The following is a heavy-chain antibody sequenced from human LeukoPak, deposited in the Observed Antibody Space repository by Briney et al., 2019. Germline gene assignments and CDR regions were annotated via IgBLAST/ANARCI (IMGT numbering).Heavy chain of an antibody. Sequence: PSETLSLTCTVSGGSISSYYWSWIRQPPGKGLEWIGYIYYSGSTNYNPSLRSRVTISVDTSKNQFSLKLSSVTAADTAVYYCARHLISYDSTEDYYYGMDVWGQGTTVTVSS. CDR3: ARHLISYDSTEDYYYGMDV. D-gene: IGHD3-22*01. CDR2: IYYSGST. V-gene: IGHV4-59*08. J-gene: IGHJ6*02. CDR1: GGSISSYY.